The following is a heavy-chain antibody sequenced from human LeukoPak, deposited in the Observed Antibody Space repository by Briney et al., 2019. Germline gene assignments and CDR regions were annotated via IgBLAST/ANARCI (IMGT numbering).Heavy chain of an antibody. Sequence: ASVKVSCKASGYTFIDYYMHWVRQAPGQGLEWMGWINPKSGDTKNAQNFQGWVTLTRDTSITTAYMELNRLRSDDTAVYYCARGTQYYDYVWGSYRSDAFDIWGQGTMVTVAS. CDR3: ARGTQYYDYVWGSYRSDAFDI. CDR2: INPKSGDT. D-gene: IGHD3-16*02. J-gene: IGHJ3*02. CDR1: GYTFIDYY. V-gene: IGHV1-2*04.